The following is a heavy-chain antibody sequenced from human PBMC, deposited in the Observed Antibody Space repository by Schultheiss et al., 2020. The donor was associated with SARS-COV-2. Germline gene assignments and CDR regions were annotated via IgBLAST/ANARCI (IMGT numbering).Heavy chain of an antibody. D-gene: IGHD4-17*01. CDR2: ISSSSSYI. V-gene: IGHV3-21*01. J-gene: IGHJ3*02. CDR1: GFTFSIYS. Sequence: GSLRLSCAASGFTFSIYSMNWVRQAPGKGLEWVSSISSSSSYIYYADSVKGRFTISRDNAKNSLYLQMNSLRAEDTAVYYCARVRYGDYVSDAFDIWGQGTMVTVSS. CDR3: ARVRYGDYVSDAFDI.